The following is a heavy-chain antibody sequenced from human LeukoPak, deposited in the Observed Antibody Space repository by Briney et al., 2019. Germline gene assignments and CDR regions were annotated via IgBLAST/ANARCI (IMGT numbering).Heavy chain of an antibody. CDR3: ASAPAYYDILTGYLGYYYYYYMDV. J-gene: IGHJ6*03. D-gene: IGHD3-9*01. CDR1: GFTFSSYS. V-gene: IGHV3-21*01. Sequence: GGSLRLSCAASGFTFSSYSMNWVRQAPGKGLEWVSSISSSSSYIYYADSVKGRFTISRDNAKNSLYLQMNSLRAEDTAVYYCASAPAYYDILTGYLGYYYYYYMDVWGKGTTVTISS. CDR2: ISSSSSYI.